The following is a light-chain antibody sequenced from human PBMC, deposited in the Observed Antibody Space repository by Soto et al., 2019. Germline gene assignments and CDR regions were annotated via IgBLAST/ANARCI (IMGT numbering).Light chain of an antibody. CDR1: SSDVGGYNY. V-gene: IGLV2-14*01. Sequence: QSALTQPASVSGSPGQSITISCTGTSSDVGGYNYVSWYQQHPGKAPKLMIYDVSNRPSGVSNRFSGSKSGNTASRTISGLQAEEDAEYYCSLYTISSILVLGGATNLTAL. CDR3: SLYTISSILV. J-gene: IGLJ2*01. CDR2: DVS.